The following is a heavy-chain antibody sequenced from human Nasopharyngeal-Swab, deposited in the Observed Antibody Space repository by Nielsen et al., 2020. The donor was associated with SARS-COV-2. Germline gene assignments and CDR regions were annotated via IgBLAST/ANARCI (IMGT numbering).Heavy chain of an antibody. D-gene: IGHD6-13*01. Sequence: GESLKISCAASGFTFSTYAMTWVRQTPGRGLEWVSTISVSGDYTYYADSVKGRFTISRDNAKNSLYLQMNSLRAEDTAVYYCASSPAAAGTVYYYYGMDVWGQGTTVTVSS. CDR1: GFTFSTYA. J-gene: IGHJ6*02. CDR3: ASSPAAAGTVYYYYGMDV. CDR2: ISVSGDYT. V-gene: IGHV3-21*01.